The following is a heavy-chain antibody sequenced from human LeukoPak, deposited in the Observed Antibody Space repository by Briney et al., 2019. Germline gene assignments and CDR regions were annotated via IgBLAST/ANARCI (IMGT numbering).Heavy chain of an antibody. Sequence: PSETLSLTCAVYGGSFSGYSWSWIRQPPGKGLEWIGYIYHSGSTYYNPSLKSRVTISVDRSKNQFSLKLSSVTAAGTAVYYCARVGDKRLFDPWGQGTLVTVSS. CDR3: ARVGDKRLFDP. V-gene: IGHV4-30-2*01. CDR2: IYHSGST. D-gene: IGHD5-24*01. J-gene: IGHJ5*02. CDR1: GGSFSGYS.